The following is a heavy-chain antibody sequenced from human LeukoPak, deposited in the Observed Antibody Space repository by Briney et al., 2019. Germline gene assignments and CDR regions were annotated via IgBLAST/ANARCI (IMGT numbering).Heavy chain of an antibody. CDR3: ARAYYCGGGSCKLEY. D-gene: IGHD2-15*01. J-gene: IGHJ4*02. Sequence: GESLKISCQGSGYSLNSYWIAWVRQMPGKGLEWMGITYPGDSDTRYSPSFRGQITISADKSINTAYLRWSSLKASDTVMYYCARAYYCGGGSCKLEYWGQGTLVTVSS. CDR2: TYPGDSDT. V-gene: IGHV5-51*01. CDR1: GYSLNSYW.